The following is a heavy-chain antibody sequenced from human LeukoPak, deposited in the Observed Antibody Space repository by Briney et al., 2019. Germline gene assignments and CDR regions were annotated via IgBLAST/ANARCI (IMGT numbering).Heavy chain of an antibody. CDR3: AKGLAGYNSVQIDY. CDR2: ISSSSSYI. Sequence: GGSLRLSCAASGFTFSSYSMNWVRQAPGKGLEWVSSISSSSSYIYYADSVKGRFTITGDNSKNTLYLQMHSLRAEDTGVYYCAKGLAGYNSVQIDYWGQGTLVTVSS. D-gene: IGHD5-24*01. CDR1: GFTFSSYS. J-gene: IGHJ4*02. V-gene: IGHV3-21*04.